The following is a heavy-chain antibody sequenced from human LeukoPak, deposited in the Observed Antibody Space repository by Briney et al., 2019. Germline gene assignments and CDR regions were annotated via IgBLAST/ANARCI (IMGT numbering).Heavy chain of an antibody. J-gene: IGHJ4*02. Sequence: PSETLSVTCTVSGYSISSGYYWGWIRQPPGKGLEWIGSIYHSGSTYYNPSLKSRVTISVDTSKNQFSLKLSSVTAADTAVYYCAGIIVGATSYDYWGQGTLVTVSS. CDR1: GYSISSGYY. CDR3: AGIIVGATSYDY. V-gene: IGHV4-38-2*02. CDR2: IYHSGST. D-gene: IGHD1-26*01.